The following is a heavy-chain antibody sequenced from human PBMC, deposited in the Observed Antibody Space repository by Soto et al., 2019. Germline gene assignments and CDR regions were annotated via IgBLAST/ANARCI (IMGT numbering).Heavy chain of an antibody. CDR3: AKERLAATNWFDP. D-gene: IGHD2-15*01. V-gene: IGHV3-30*18. Sequence: QVQLVESGGGVVQPGRSLRLSCAASGFTFSSYGMHWVRQAPGKGLEWVAVISYDGSNKYYADSVKGRFTISRDNSKNTLYLQMNSLRAEDTAVYYWAKERLAATNWFDPWGQGTLVTVSS. J-gene: IGHJ5*02. CDR1: GFTFSSYG. CDR2: ISYDGSNK.